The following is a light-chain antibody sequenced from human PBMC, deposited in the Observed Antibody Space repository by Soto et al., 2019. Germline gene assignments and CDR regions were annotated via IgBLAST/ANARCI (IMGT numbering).Light chain of an antibody. Sequence: ENVLTQSPGTLSLYPGERATLSCRASQSVSSDYLAWYQQKPGQAPRLLIYGASSRATGIPDRFIGSASGTDFTLTISRLEPEDFAVYYCQQCGSSPPVTFGGGTKVDIK. J-gene: IGKJ4*01. CDR1: QSVSSDY. CDR2: GAS. V-gene: IGKV3-20*01. CDR3: QQCGSSPPVT.